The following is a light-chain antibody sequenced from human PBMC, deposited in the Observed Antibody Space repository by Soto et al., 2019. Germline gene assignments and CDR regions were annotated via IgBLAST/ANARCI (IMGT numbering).Light chain of an antibody. CDR2: DAS. Sequence: EIVMTQSPATLSVSPGERATLSCRARQSVSSNLAWYQQKVGQAPRVLIYDASTRATGIPGRFSGSGSGTEFTLTISSLQSEDFAVYYCQQYNNWPETFGQGTKVEIK. CDR3: QQYNNWPET. CDR1: QSVSSN. V-gene: IGKV3-15*01. J-gene: IGKJ1*01.